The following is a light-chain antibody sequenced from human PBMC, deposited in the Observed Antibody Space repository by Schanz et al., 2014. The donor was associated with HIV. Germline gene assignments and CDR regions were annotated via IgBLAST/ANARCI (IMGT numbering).Light chain of an antibody. V-gene: IGKV3-15*01. CDR1: QSVSSN. CDR2: GAS. J-gene: IGKJ5*01. Sequence: EVVMTQSPATLSVSPGEGATLSCRASQSVSSNLAWYQQKPGQVPRLLIYGASTRATGIPDRFSGSESGTEFTLTISSLQSEDFAVYYCQQYNKWPPITFGQGTRLEIK. CDR3: QQYNKWPPIT.